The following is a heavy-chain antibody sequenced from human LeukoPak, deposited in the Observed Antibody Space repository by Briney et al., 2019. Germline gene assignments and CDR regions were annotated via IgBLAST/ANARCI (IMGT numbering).Heavy chain of an antibody. CDR1: GFTFSSYW. J-gene: IGHJ4*02. CDR3: AKDLVQLWGPRTPIDY. D-gene: IGHD5-18*01. CDR2: INTDGTRT. Sequence: PGGSLRLSCAASGFTFSSYWMHWVRQAPGKGLVWVSRINTDGTRTTYADSVKGRFTISRDNSKNTLYLQMNSLRAEDTAVYYCAKDLVQLWGPRTPIDYWGQGTLVTVSS. V-gene: IGHV3-74*01.